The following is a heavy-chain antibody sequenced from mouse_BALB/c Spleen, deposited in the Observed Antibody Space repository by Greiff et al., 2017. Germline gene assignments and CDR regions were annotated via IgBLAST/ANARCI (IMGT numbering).Heavy chain of an antibody. CDR3: ATQFITTVVATDFDY. J-gene: IGHJ2*01. V-gene: IGHV1-7*01. CDR1: GYTFTSYW. CDR2: INPSTGYT. Sequence: QVQLQQSGAELAKPGASVKMSCKASGYTFTSYWMHWVKQRPGQGLEWIGYINPSTGYTEYNQKFKDKATLTADKSSSTAYMQLSSLTSEDSAVYYCATQFITTVVATDFDYWGQGTTLTVSS. D-gene: IGHD1-1*01.